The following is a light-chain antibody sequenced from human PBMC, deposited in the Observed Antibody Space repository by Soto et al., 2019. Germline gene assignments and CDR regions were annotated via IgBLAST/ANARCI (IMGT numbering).Light chain of an antibody. J-gene: IGLJ2*01. CDR2: LEGSGSY. V-gene: IGLV4-60*02. Sequence: QSVLTQSSSASASLGSSVKLTCTLSSGHSSYIIAWHHQQPGKAPRYLMKLEGSGSYNKGSRVPDRFSCSSSGADRYLTISNLQFEDEANYYCETWDSNTRVFGGGTKLTVL. CDR3: ETWDSNTRV. CDR1: SGHSSYI.